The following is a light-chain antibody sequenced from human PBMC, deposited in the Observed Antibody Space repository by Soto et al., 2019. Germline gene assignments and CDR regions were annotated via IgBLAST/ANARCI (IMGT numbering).Light chain of an antibody. J-gene: IGLJ3*02. CDR2: GNS. CDR1: SSNIGAGYD. Sequence: QSVLTQPPSVSGAPGQRVTISCTGSSSNIGAGYDVHWYQQLPGTAPKLIIYGNSNRPSGVPDRFSGSKSGTSAYLAITGLQAEDEADYYCQSYDSSLSGVFGGGTKVTVL. CDR3: QSYDSSLSGV. V-gene: IGLV1-40*01.